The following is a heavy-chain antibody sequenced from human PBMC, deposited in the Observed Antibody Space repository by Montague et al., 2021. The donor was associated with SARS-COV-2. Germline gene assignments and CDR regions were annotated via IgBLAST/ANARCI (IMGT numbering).Heavy chain of an antibody. V-gene: IGHV3-30*18. CDR1: GFTFNNFG. CDR2: ISYDGSIQ. CDR3: AKDATIFWFERGRGTFDH. D-gene: IGHD3-10*01. Sequence: SLRLSCAASGFTFNNFGMRWVRQAPGQGLEWVAVISYDGSIQYYADSVKGRFTISRDWSKNTLYLQMSSLRPEDTAVYYCAKDATIFWFERGRGTFDHWGQGTLVAVSS. J-gene: IGHJ4*02.